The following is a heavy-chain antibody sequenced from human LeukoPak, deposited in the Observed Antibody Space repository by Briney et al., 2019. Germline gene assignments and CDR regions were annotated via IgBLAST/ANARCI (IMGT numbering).Heavy chain of an antibody. D-gene: IGHD4-17*01. CDR2: ISYDGSNK. CDR1: GFTFSSYG. CDR3: AKSATGDYPGY. J-gene: IGHJ4*02. V-gene: IGHV3-30*18. Sequence: GGSLRLSCAASGFTFSSYGMHWVRQAPGKGLEWVAVISYDGSNKYYADSVKGRFTISRDNSKNTLYLQMNSLRAEDTAVYYCAKSATGDYPGYWGQGTLVTVSS.